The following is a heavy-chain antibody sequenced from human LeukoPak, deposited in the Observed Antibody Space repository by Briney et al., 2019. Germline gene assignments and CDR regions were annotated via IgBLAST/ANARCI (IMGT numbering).Heavy chain of an antibody. Sequence: SQTLSLTCAVSGGSISSGGYSWSWIRQPPGKGLEWIGYIYHSGSTYYNPSLKSRVTISVDRSKNQFSLKLSSVTAADTAVYYCARGSTYYDSSGYAFDYWGQGTLVTVSS. CDR1: GGSISSGGYS. J-gene: IGHJ4*02. D-gene: IGHD3-22*01. V-gene: IGHV4-30-2*01. CDR2: IYHSGST. CDR3: ARGSTYYDSSGYAFDY.